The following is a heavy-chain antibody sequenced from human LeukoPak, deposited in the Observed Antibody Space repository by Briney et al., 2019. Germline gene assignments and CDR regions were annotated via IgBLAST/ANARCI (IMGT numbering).Heavy chain of an antibody. J-gene: IGHJ5*02. Sequence: PGGSLRLSCAASGFTFSGYSMNWVRQAPGKGLEWVSSISSSSSYIYYADSVKGRFTISRDNAKNSLYLQMNSLRAEDTAVYYCARDWDYGDFPYGWFDPWGQGTLVTVSS. CDR3: ARDWDYGDFPYGWFDP. CDR1: GFTFSGYS. V-gene: IGHV3-21*01. CDR2: ISSSSSYI. D-gene: IGHD4-17*01.